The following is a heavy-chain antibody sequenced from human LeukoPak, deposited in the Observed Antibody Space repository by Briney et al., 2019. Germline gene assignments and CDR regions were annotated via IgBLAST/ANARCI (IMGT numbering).Heavy chain of an antibody. D-gene: IGHD2-21*02. CDR1: GGSISSYY. CDR2: IYYSGST. CDR3: AKGYYCGGDCYRNAGFDY. J-gene: IGHJ4*02. V-gene: IGHV4-59*01. Sequence: PSETLSLTCTVSGGSISSYYWSWIRQPPGKGLEWIGYIYYSGSTNYNPSLKSRVTISVDTSKNQFSLKLRSVTAADTAVYYCAKGYYCGGDCYRNAGFDYWGQGTLVTVSS.